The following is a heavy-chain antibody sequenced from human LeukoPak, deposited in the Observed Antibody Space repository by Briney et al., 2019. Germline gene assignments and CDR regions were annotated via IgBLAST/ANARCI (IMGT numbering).Heavy chain of an antibody. D-gene: IGHD5-12*01. J-gene: IGHJ6*03. CDR1: GRSLRSYY. V-gene: IGHV4-59*01. CDR3: ARIPRGSYYMDV. CDR2: IYYSGST. Sequence: SETLSLTCTVIGRSLRSYYWSWIWQPPGTGVEGIGYIYYSGSTNYNPSLKSRVTISVDTSKNQFSLKLSSVTAADTAVYYCARIPRGSYYMDVWGKGTTVTVSS.